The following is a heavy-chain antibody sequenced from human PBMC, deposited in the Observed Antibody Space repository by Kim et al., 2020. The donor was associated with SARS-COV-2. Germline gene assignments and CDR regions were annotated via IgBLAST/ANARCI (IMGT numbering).Heavy chain of an antibody. CDR3: ASCLFSPVENWFDP. CDR1: GGSISSSSYY. J-gene: IGHJ5*02. D-gene: IGHD2-21*01. CDR2: IYYSGST. Sequence: SETLSLTCTVSGGSISSSSYYWGWIRQPPGKGLEWIGSIYYSGSTYYNPSLKSRVTISVDTSKNQFSLKLSSVTAADTAVYYCASCLFSPVENWFDPWGQGTLVTVSS. V-gene: IGHV4-39*01.